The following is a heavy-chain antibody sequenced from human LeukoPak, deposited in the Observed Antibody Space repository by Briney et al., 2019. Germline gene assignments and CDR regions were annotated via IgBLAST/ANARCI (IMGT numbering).Heavy chain of an antibody. CDR2: ISYDGSNK. J-gene: IGHJ3*02. CDR3: ARGFVGGDDAFDI. CDR1: GFTFGSYA. Sequence: NPGRSLRLSCAASGFTFGSYAMHWVRQAPGKGLEWVAVISYDGSNKYYADSVKGRFTISRDNSKNTLYLQMNSLRAEDTAVYYCARGFVGGDDAFDIWGQGTMVTVSS. D-gene: IGHD4-23*01. V-gene: IGHV3-30-3*01.